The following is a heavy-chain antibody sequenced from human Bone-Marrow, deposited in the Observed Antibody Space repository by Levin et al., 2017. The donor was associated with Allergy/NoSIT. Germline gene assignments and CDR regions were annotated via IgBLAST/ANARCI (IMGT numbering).Heavy chain of an antibody. D-gene: IGHD1-26*01. V-gene: IGHV1-2*02. CDR3: ARGNNRYFRYNWFDP. CDR2: INPNTGGK. Sequence: ASVKVSCKASGYIFTDYYIHWVRQAPGQGLEWVGCINPNTGGKNYAQKFQARVTMTRDTSMNTAYLELRSDDPAVYYCARGNNRYFRYNWFDPWGQGTLVTVSS. CDR1: GYIFTDYY. J-gene: IGHJ5*02.